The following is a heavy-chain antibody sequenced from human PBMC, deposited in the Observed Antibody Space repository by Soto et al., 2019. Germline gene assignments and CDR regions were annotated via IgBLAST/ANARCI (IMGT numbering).Heavy chain of an antibody. V-gene: IGHV4-59*08. J-gene: IGHJ4*02. Sequence: QVQLQESGPGLVKPSETLSLTCTVSGGSISSYYWSWIRQPPGKVLEWIGYIYYSGSTNYNPSLKRRVTISVDTATNQCSRKLSSVTASDTAVYYCARHPTVTEYYFDYWGQGTLVTVSS. CDR1: GGSISSYY. CDR3: ARHPTVTEYYFDY. D-gene: IGHD4-17*01. CDR2: IYYSGST.